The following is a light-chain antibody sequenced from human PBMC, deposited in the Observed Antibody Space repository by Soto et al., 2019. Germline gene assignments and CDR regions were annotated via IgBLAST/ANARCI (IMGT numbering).Light chain of an antibody. CDR2: GAS. J-gene: IGKJ1*01. V-gene: IGKV3-20*01. CDR1: QSVSSNY. Sequence: EIVLTQSPGTLSLSPGERATLSCRASQSVSSNYLAWYQQKLGQAPRVLIYGASSRATGIPDRFSGSGSGTDFSVTISRLEPGDFAVYYCQQYGSSSWTFGQGTKVEIK. CDR3: QQYGSSSWT.